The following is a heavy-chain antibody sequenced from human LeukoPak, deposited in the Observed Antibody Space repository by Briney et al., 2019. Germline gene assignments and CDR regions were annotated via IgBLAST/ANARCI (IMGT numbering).Heavy chain of an antibody. CDR1: GGSFSGYY. V-gene: IGHV4-34*01. CDR2: TNHSGST. Sequence: SETLSLTCAVYGGSFSGYYWSWIRQPPGKGLEWIGETNHSGSTNYNPSLKSRVTISVDTSKNQFSLKLSSVTAADTAVYYCARALNWNPRIYYYGMDVWGQGTTVTVSS. J-gene: IGHJ6*02. CDR3: ARALNWNPRIYYYGMDV. D-gene: IGHD1-1*01.